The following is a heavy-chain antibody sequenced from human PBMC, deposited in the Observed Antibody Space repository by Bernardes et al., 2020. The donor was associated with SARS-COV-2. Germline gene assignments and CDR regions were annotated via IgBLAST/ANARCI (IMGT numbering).Heavy chain of an antibody. J-gene: IGHJ4*02. V-gene: IGHV3-48*01. Sequence: GGSLRVSCAASGFIFSDYSMNWVRQAPGKGLEWVSYISSSSTTTYYADSVKGRFTISRDNAKNSLYLQMSSLRVEDTAGYYCARVSRVRIELFHYQREMNHGGQGTMVTGSA. D-gene: IGHD3-10*01. CDR3: ARVSRVRIELFHYQREMNH. CDR2: ISSSSTTT. CDR1: GFIFSDYS.